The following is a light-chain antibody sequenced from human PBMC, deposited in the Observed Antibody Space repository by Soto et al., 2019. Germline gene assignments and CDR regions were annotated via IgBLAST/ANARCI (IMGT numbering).Light chain of an antibody. Sequence: EIVMTQYPATLSVSPGERVTLSCRASQSIRSNLAGYRHKPGQAPSLLIYDASTRATGIPARLSGSGSGTEFTLTISSLQSEDFGVYYCQQYDNWPFTFGQGTKLEI. J-gene: IGKJ2*01. V-gene: IGKV3-15*01. CDR2: DAS. CDR3: QQYDNWPFT. CDR1: QSIRSN.